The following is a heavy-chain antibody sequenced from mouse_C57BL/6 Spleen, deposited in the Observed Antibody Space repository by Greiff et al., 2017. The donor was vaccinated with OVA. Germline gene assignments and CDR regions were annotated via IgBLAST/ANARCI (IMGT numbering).Heavy chain of an antibody. V-gene: IGHV1-69*01. J-gene: IGHJ2*01. CDR2: IDPSDSYT. CDR3: ARSSDYDEGYYFDY. CDR1: GYTFTSYW. Sequence: VQLQQPGAELVMPGASVKLSCKASGYTFTSYWMHWVKQRPGQGLEWIGEIDPSDSYTNYNQKFKGKSTLTVDKSSSTAYMQLSSLTSEDSAVYYCARSSDYDEGYYFDYWGQGTTLTVSS. D-gene: IGHD2-4*01.